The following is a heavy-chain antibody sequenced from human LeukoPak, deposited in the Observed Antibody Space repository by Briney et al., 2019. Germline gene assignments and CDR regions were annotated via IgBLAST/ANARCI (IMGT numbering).Heavy chain of an antibody. Sequence: SETLSLTCTVSGGSISSYYWSWIRQPPGKGLEWIGYIYYSGSTNYNPSLKSRVTISVDTSKSQFSLKLSSVTAADTAVYYCAREDSGYDAFDIWGQGTMVTVSS. D-gene: IGHD5-12*01. CDR1: GGSISSYY. V-gene: IGHV4-59*01. CDR2: IYYSGST. J-gene: IGHJ3*02. CDR3: AREDSGYDAFDI.